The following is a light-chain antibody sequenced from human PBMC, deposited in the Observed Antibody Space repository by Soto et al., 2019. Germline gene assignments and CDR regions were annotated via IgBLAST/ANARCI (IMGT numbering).Light chain of an antibody. CDR2: DAS. CDR3: QQRSNWPPIT. J-gene: IGKJ5*01. V-gene: IGKV3-11*01. Sequence: DIVVTQSPVTLSLSPVSGASLSCRVSQSVSSYLAWYQQKPGQAPRLLIYDASNRATGIPARFSGGGSGTDFTLTIDNLEPEDFAIYYCQQRSNWPPITFGQGIRLEIK. CDR1: QSVSSY.